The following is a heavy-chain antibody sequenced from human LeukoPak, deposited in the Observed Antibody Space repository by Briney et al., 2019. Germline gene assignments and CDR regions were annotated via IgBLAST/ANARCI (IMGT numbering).Heavy chain of an antibody. CDR2: INPNSGGT. CDR3: ARVGRPTVTTGACRY. J-gene: IGHJ4*02. V-gene: IGHV1-2*02. D-gene: IGHD4-17*01. CDR1: GYTFTGYY. Sequence: ASVKVSCKASGYTFTGYYMHWVRQAPGQGLEWMGWINPNSGGTNYAQKFQGRVTMTRDTSISTAYMELSRLRSDDTAVYYCARVGRPTVTTGACRYWGQGTLVTVSS.